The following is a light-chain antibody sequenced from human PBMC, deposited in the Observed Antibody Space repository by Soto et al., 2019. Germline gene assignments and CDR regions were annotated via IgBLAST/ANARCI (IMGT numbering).Light chain of an antibody. J-gene: IGKJ1*01. CDR2: WAS. Sequence: DIVMTQSPDSLTVSLGERATINCKSSQSILYSPNNKNYLAWYQHKPGQPPKLLIYWASMRESGVPDRFRGSGSGTDFTLTIRSLQAEDVAVYYCQQYADTPRTFGQGTKVEI. CDR1: QSILYSPNNKNY. CDR3: QQYADTPRT. V-gene: IGKV4-1*01.